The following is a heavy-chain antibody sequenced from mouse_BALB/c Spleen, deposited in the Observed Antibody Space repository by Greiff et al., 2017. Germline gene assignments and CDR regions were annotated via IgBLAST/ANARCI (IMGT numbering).Heavy chain of an antibody. J-gene: IGHJ4*01. V-gene: IGHV1-69*02. CDR3: ARCLTGTEGYYYAMDY. D-gene: IGHD4-1*01. CDR2: IDPSDSET. CDR1: GYTFTSYW. Sequence: QVQLKQPGAELVKPGAPVKLSCKASGYTFTSYWMNWVKQRPGRGLEWIGRIDPSDSETHYNQKFKDKATLTVDKSSSTAYIQLSSLTSEDSAVYYCARCLTGTEGYYYAMDYWGQGTSVTVSS.